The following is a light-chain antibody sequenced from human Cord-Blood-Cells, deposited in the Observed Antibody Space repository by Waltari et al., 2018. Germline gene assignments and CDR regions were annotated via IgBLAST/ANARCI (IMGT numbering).Light chain of an antibody. CDR1: SSNIGAGSD. CDR2: GNS. Sequence: QSVLTQPPSVSGAPGQRVTISCTGSSSNIGAGSDAVLYQQLPGPAPKLLIYGNSNRPSGVPDRFSGSKSGTSASLAITGLQAEDEADYYCQSYDSSLSGWVFGGGTKLTVL. V-gene: IGLV1-40*01. CDR3: QSYDSSLSGWV. J-gene: IGLJ3*02.